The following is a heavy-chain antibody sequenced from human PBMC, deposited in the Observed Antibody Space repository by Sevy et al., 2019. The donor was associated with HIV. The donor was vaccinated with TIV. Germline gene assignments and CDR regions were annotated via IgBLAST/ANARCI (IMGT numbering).Heavy chain of an antibody. CDR3: ARESIAVAGIGYYFDS. CDR1: GFAYSGYG. CDR2: IWYDGSNK. J-gene: IGHJ4*02. V-gene: IGHV3-33*01. D-gene: IGHD6-19*01. Sequence: GSLRLSCAAFGFAYSGYGMHWVRQAPGKGLEWVAVIWYDGSNKEYADSVKGRFTISRDNSKTTLYLQMNSLRAEDTAVYTSARESIAVAGIGYYFDSWGQGTLVTVSS.